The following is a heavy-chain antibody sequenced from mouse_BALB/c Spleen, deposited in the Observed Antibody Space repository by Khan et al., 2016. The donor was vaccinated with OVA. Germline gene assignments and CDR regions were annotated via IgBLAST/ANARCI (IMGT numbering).Heavy chain of an antibody. CDR2: LSPGSGDI. J-gene: IGHJ3*01. D-gene: IGHD1-2*01. CDR3: ARRNYFGYPFAY. Sequence: QVQLQQSGAELARPGASVKLSCKASSYTFTDYYINWVKQRTGQGLEWIGELSPGSGDIYYNEKFKGKATLTADKSSSTAYMQLSSLTSEDSAVYFCARRNYFGYPFAYWGHGTLVTVSA. CDR1: SYTFTDYY. V-gene: IGHV1-77*01.